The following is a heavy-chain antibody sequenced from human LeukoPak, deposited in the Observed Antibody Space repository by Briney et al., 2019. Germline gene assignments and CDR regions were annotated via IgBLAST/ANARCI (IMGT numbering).Heavy chain of an antibody. Sequence: PGGSLRPSCAASGFTFSSYSMNWVRQAPGKGLEWVSSTSSSSSYIYYADSVKGRFTISRDNAKNSLYLQMNSLRAEDTAVYYCARDRAMKVGAYYFDYWGQGTLVTVSS. V-gene: IGHV3-21*01. D-gene: IGHD1-26*01. CDR1: GFTFSSYS. CDR3: ARDRAMKVGAYYFDY. CDR2: TSSSSSYI. J-gene: IGHJ4*02.